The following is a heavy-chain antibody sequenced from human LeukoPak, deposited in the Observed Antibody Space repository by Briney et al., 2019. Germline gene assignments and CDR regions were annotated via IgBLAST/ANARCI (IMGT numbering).Heavy chain of an antibody. D-gene: IGHD3-10*01. CDR3: AKDLPFRRVRDPPFPDY. V-gene: IGHV1-2*02. CDR2: INPNSGGT. J-gene: IGHJ4*02. Sequence: ASVKVSCKASGYTFTGYYMHWVRQAPGQGLEWMGWINPNSGGTNYAQKFQGRVTMTRDTSISTAYMELSRLRSDDTAVYYCAKDLPFRRVRDPPFPDYWGQGTLVTVSS. CDR1: GYTFTGYY.